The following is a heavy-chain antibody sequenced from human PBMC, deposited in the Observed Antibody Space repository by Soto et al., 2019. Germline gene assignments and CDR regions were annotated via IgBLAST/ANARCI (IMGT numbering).Heavy chain of an antibody. J-gene: IGHJ4*02. CDR2: INGGNGDT. CDR3: ARGYSSSTSCQYYFDF. V-gene: IGHV1-3*01. D-gene: IGHD2-2*01. Sequence: GASVKVSCKASGYTFTGYAIHWVRQAPGQRHEGMGWINGGNGDTKYSQKFQGRVTITRDTSASTAYMELTSLGSEDTAVYHCARGYSSSTSCQYYFDFWGQGTLVTVSS. CDR1: GYTFTGYA.